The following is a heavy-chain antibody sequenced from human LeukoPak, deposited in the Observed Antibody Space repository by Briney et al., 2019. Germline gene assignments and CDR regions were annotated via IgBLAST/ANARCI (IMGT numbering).Heavy chain of an antibody. Sequence: SETLSLTCAVYGGSFSGYYWSWIRQPPGKGLEWIGEINHSGSTNYNPSLKSRVTISVDTSKNQFSLKLSSVTAADTAVYYCAREPSYWGQGTLVTVSS. J-gene: IGHJ4*02. CDR3: AREPSY. CDR2: INHSGST. V-gene: IGHV4-34*01. CDR1: GGSFSGYY.